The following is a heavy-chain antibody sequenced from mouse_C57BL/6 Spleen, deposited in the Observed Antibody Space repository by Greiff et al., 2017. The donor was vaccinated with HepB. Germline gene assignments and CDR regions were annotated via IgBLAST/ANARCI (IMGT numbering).Heavy chain of an antibody. CDR3: AREADYYDYDEGFAY. V-gene: IGHV1-69*01. D-gene: IGHD2-4*01. Sequence: QVQLQQPGAELVMPGASVKLSCKASGYTFTSYWMHWVKQRPGQGLEWIGEIDPSDSYTNYNQKFKGKSTLTVDKSSSTAYMQLSSLTSEDSAVYYCAREADYYDYDEGFAYWGQGTLVTVSA. CDR1: GYTFTSYW. J-gene: IGHJ3*01. CDR2: IDPSDSYT.